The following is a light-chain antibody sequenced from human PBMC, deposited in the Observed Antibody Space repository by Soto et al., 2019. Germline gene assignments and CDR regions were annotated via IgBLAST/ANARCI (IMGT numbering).Light chain of an antibody. CDR3: QQAYSLPVP. V-gene: IGKV1-12*01. Sequence: DIQLTQSPSSVSASVGDRVTLTCRASQGISNWLAWYQQKPGKAPKLLISAASTLQGGVPSSFSGSFSGTDFTLTITSLQAEDFATYFCQQAYSLPVPFRQGTKLEIK. J-gene: IGKJ2*01. CDR1: QGISNW. CDR2: AAS.